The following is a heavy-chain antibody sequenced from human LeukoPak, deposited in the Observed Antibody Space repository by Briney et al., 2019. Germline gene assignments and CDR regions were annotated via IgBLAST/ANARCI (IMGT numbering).Heavy chain of an antibody. J-gene: IGHJ4*02. CDR2: IYYSGRT. Sequence: SQTLSLTCTVSGGSISSYYWSWIRQPPGKGLEWIGYIYYSGRTNYNPSLKSRVTISVDTSKNQFSLTLSSVTAADTAVYYCARGQKYRNGYTVTELGSGYFDYWGQGTLVTVSS. CDR3: ARGQKYRNGYTVTELGSGYFDY. CDR1: GGSISSYY. V-gene: IGHV4-59*01. D-gene: IGHD5-18*01.